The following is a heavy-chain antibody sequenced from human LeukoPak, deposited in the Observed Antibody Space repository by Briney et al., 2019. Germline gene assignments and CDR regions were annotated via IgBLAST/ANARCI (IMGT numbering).Heavy chain of an antibody. Sequence: PGGSLRLSCAASGFSFGSYAMSWVRQAPGKGLEWVSGISGSGGSTYYADSVKGRFTISRDNSKNSLYLQMNSLRAEDTAVYYCARSGEQHYYDSSGYSDAFDIWGQGTMVTVSS. D-gene: IGHD3-22*01. J-gene: IGHJ3*02. CDR1: GFSFGSYA. CDR2: ISGSGGST. V-gene: IGHV3-23*01. CDR3: ARSGEQHYYDSSGYSDAFDI.